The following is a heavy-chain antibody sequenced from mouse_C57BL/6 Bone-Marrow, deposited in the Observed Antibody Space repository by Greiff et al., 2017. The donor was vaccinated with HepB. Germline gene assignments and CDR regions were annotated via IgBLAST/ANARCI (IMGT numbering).Heavy chain of an antibody. CDR3: ARWDTTVVAPFAY. CDR2: IHPNSGST. J-gene: IGHJ3*01. Sequence: VQLQQPGAELVKPGASVKLSCKASGYTFTSYWMHWVKQRPGQGLEWIGMIHPNSGSTNYNEKFKSKATLTVDKSSSTAYMQLSSLTSEDSAVYYCARWDTTVVAPFAYWGQGTLVTVSA. D-gene: IGHD1-1*01. V-gene: IGHV1-64*01. CDR1: GYTFTSYW.